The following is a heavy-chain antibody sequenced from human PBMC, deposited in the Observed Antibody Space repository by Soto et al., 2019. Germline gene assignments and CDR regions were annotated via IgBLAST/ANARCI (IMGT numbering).Heavy chain of an antibody. CDR1: GFTFSSYA. J-gene: IGHJ4*02. CDR3: ARSHDSSSYYTY. D-gene: IGHD3-22*01. Sequence: QVQLVESGGGVVQPGRSLRLSCAASGFTFSSYAMHWVRQAPGKGLEWVAVISYDGTNEDYADSVKGRFTIYRDNSNNTLYLQMNSLRADDTAVYYCARSHDSSSYYTYWGQGTLVTVSS. V-gene: IGHV3-30-3*01. CDR2: ISYDGTNE.